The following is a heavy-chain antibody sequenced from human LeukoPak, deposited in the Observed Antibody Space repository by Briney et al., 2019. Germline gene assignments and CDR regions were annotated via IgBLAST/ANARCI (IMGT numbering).Heavy chain of an antibody. V-gene: IGHV3-33*01. Sequence: PGGSLRLSCAASGFTFSSYGMHWVRQAPGKGLEWVAVIWYDGSNKYYADSVKGRFTISRDNSKNTLYLQMISLRAEDTAVYYCARVAFGLYVMDVWGQGTTVTVSS. CDR3: ARVAFGLYVMDV. CDR1: GFTFSSYG. CDR2: IWYDGSNK. D-gene: IGHD3-16*01. J-gene: IGHJ6*02.